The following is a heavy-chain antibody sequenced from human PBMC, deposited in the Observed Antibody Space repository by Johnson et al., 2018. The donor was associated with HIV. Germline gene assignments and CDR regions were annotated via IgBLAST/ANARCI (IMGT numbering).Heavy chain of an antibody. CDR1: GFTFSSYG. CDR3: ARDLDYYDTSGYQGAFDI. V-gene: IGHV3-33*08. Sequence: QELLVESGGGVVQPGRSLRLSCAASGFTFSSYGLHWVRQAPGKGLAWVAVIGYDGSNKYYADSVKGRFTISRDNSKNTLYLQMNILRAEDTAVYYCARDLDYYDTSGYQGAFDIWGQGTMVSVSS. CDR2: IGYDGSNK. D-gene: IGHD3-22*01. J-gene: IGHJ3*02.